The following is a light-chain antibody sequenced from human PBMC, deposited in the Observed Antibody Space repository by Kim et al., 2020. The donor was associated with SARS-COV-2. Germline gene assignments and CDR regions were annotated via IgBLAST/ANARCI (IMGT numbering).Light chain of an antibody. CDR3: QQYETYWT. J-gene: IGKJ1*01. CDR2: KAS. Sequence: DIQMTQSPSTLSASVGDRVTITCRASQSIDSWLVWYQQKPGQAPKLLIYKASRLHSGVPSRFSGSGSGTEFTLTINGLQPDDFAMYFCQQYETYWTFGLGTKVDIK. V-gene: IGKV1-5*03. CDR1: QSIDSW.